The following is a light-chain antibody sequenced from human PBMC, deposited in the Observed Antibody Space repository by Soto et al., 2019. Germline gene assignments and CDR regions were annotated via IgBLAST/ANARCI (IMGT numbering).Light chain of an antibody. V-gene: IGKV3-20*01. J-gene: IGKJ1*01. CDR1: QSVSSSY. Sequence: EIVLTQSPGTLSLSPGERATLSCRASQSVSSSYLAWYQQKPGQAPRLLIYGASSRATGIPDRFSGSGSGTDFTLTISRLEPEDFEVYYCQRYGSSPGTFGQGTNVEIK. CDR3: QRYGSSPGT. CDR2: GAS.